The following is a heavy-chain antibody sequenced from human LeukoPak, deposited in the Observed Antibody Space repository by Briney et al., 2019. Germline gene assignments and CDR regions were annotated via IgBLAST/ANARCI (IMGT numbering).Heavy chain of an antibody. D-gene: IGHD3-16*01. CDR1: GYTFSDHY. Sequence: GSLRLSCAASGYTFSDHYIDWVRQAPGKGLEWIGYIYYSGSTNYNPSLKSRVTISVDTSKNQFSLKLSSMTAADTAVYYCARGSSWGYYFDYWGQGTLVTVSS. J-gene: IGHJ4*02. CDR2: IYYSGST. V-gene: IGHV4-59*11. CDR3: ARGSSWGYYFDY.